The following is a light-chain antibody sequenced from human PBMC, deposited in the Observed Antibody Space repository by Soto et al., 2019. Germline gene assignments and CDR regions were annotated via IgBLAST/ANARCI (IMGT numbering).Light chain of an antibody. J-gene: IGKJ2*01. CDR1: QSVGSN. CDR3: LQYTNWPYT. CDR2: AAS. V-gene: IGKV3-15*01. Sequence: EIVMTQSPATLSVSPGERASLYCRASQSVGSNSAGYQQTAGQAPRLLIYAASTRATGIPALFSGSGSGTEFTLTISSLQSEDLAVYSCLQYTNWPYTFGQGTKLEI.